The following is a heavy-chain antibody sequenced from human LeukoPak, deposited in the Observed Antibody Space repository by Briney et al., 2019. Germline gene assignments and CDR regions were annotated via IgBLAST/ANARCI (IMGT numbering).Heavy chain of an antibody. CDR3: ARGPSHSGSYDSDY. CDR1: GFTFSSYS. V-gene: IGHV3-48*02. J-gene: IGHJ4*02. Sequence: GSLRLSCAASGFTFSSYSMNWVRQAPGKGLEWVSYISSSSSTIYYADSVKRRFTISRDNAKNSLYLQMNSLRDEDTAVYYCARGPSHSGSYDSDYWGQGTLVTVSS. D-gene: IGHD1-26*01. CDR2: ISSSSSTI.